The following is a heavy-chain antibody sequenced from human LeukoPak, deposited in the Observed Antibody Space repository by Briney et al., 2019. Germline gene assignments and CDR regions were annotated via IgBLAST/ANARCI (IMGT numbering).Heavy chain of an antibody. D-gene: IGHD6-19*01. V-gene: IGHV4-59*01. CDR3: ARDLGSGLPRGNYGMDV. Sequence: PSETLSLTCTVSGGSISSYYWSWIRQPPGKGLEWIGYIYYSGSTNYNPSLKSRVTISVDTSKNQFSLKLSSVTAADTAVYYCARDLGSGLPRGNYGMDVWGQGTTATVSS. CDR1: GGSISSYY. J-gene: IGHJ6*02. CDR2: IYYSGST.